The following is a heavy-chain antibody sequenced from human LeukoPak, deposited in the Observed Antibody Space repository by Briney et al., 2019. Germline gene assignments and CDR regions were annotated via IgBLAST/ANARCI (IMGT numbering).Heavy chain of an antibody. CDR3: TREFSGYAFDN. D-gene: IGHD5-12*01. CDR1: GFTFSTYG. V-gene: IGHV3-30*03. CDR2: IANDGSRK. J-gene: IGHJ4*02. Sequence: PGGSLRLSCGASGFTFSTYGMHWVRQAPDKGLEWVTVIANDGSRKYYVDSVKGRFTISRDKSKNTLYLQLNSLRPEDTAVYYCTREFSGYAFDNWGQGTLVTVS.